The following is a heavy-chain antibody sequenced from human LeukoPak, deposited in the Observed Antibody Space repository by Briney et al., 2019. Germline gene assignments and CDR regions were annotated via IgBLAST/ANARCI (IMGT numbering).Heavy chain of an antibody. CDR1: GFTFSSYA. CDR2: ISGSGGST. Sequence: PGGSLRLSCAASGFTFSSYAMSWVRQAPGKGLEWVSAISGSGGSTYYADSVKGRFTISRDDSKNTLYLQMNSLRAEDTAVYYCAKDLATEVREDLDYWGQGTLVTVSS. V-gene: IGHV3-23*01. J-gene: IGHJ4*02. D-gene: IGHD5-12*01. CDR3: AKDLATEVREDLDY.